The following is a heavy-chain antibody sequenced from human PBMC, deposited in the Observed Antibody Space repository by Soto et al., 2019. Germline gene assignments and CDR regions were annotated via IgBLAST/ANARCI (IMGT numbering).Heavy chain of an antibody. V-gene: IGHV4-31*03. CDR1: GGSISSGGYY. CDR2: IYYSGST. Sequence: SETLSLTCTVSGGSISSGGYYWSWIRQHPGKGLEWIGYIYYSGSTYYNPSLKSRVTISVDTSKNQFSLKLSSVTAADTAVYYCASNSYGYLFFDYWGQGTLVTVLL. J-gene: IGHJ4*02. CDR3: ASNSYGYLFFDY. D-gene: IGHD5-18*01.